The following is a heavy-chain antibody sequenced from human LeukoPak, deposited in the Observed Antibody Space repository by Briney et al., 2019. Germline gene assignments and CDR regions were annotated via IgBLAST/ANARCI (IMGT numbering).Heavy chain of an antibody. J-gene: IGHJ4*02. V-gene: IGHV3-23*01. CDR2: ISGSGGST. D-gene: IGHD1-26*01. Sequence: GGSLRLSCAASGFTFSSYAMSWVRQAPGKGLEWVSAISGSGGSTYYADSVKGRFTISRDNSKNTLYLQMNSLRAEDTAVYYCAKDWGQYSGSYYFDYWGQGTLVTVSS. CDR3: AKDWGQYSGSYYFDY. CDR1: GFTFSSYA.